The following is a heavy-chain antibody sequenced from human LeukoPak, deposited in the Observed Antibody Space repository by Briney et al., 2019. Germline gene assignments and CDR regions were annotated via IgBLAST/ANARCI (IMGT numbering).Heavy chain of an antibody. J-gene: IGHJ4*02. CDR3: ARDRYYDSSGYNHDY. CDR1: GGTFSSYA. D-gene: IGHD3-22*01. CDR2: IIPIFGTA. Sequence: SVRVSCKASGGTFSSYAISWVRQAPGQGLEWMGGIIPIFGTANYAQKFQGRVTITTDESTSTAYMELSSLRSEDTAVYYCARDRYYDSSGYNHDYWGQGTLVTVSS. V-gene: IGHV1-69*05.